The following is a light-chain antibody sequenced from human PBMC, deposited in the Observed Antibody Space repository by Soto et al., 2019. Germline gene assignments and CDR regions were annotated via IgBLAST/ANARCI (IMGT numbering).Light chain of an antibody. CDR1: QSVSNNY. Sequence: VLTNSPGTLSLSQGERATLSCRASQSVSNNYLAWYQQKPGQAPRLIIYGASNRATGIPDRFSGSGSGTDFTLTISRLEPEDFAVYYCQPYGSSGPFGQGTKVDIK. V-gene: IGKV3-20*01. CDR2: GAS. CDR3: QPYGSSGP. J-gene: IGKJ1*01.